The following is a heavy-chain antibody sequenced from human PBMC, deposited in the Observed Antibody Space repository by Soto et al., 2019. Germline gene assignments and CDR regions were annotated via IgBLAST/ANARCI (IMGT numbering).Heavy chain of an antibody. V-gene: IGHV3-21*01. CDR3: AREADFASSGYVLDY. J-gene: IGHJ4*02. CDR2: VTSSSSSM. D-gene: IGHD3-22*01. CDR1: GFTFNRYS. Sequence: GGSLRLSCAASGFTFNRYSMNWVRQAPGKGLEWVSSVTSSSSSMLYADSVKGRFTISRDDAKDSLFLQMNSLRADDTAVYYCAREADFASSGYVLDYWGQGTLVTVSS.